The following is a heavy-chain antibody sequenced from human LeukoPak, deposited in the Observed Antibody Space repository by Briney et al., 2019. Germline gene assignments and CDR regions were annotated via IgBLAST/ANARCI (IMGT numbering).Heavy chain of an antibody. J-gene: IGHJ4*02. CDR1: GYSINNGYY. Sequence: PSETLSLTCTVSGYSINNGYYWGWILQPPGEGLEWIGSVYHSGDSYYNQSAKSRVTISVDTSKNQFSVKLSSVTAADAAVYYCARATVAAAAPGGYWGQGTLVTVSS. CDR3: ARATVAAAAPGGY. V-gene: IGHV4-38-2*02. CDR2: VYHSGDS. D-gene: IGHD6-13*01.